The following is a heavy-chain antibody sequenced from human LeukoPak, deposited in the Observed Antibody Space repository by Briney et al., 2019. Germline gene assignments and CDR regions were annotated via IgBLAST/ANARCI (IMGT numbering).Heavy chain of an antibody. CDR1: GGSFSGYY. Sequence: SETLSLTCAVYGGSFSGYYWSWIRQPPGKGLEWIGEINHSGSTNYNPSLKSRVTISVDTSKNRFSLKLSSVTAADTAVYYCARGLVDTMIVVVSGKYYFDYWGQGTLVTVSS. D-gene: IGHD3-22*01. V-gene: IGHV4-34*01. CDR2: INHSGST. CDR3: ARGLVDTMIVVVSGKYYFDY. J-gene: IGHJ4*02.